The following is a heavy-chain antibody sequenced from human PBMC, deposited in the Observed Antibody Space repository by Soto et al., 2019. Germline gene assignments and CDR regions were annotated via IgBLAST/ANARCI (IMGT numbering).Heavy chain of an antibody. D-gene: IGHD2-8*01. J-gene: IGHJ4*02. CDR1: GGSISSGGYS. CDR2: MYHSGST. Sequence: SETLSITCAVSGGSISSGGYSWSWIRQPPGKGLDWIGYMYHSGSTYYNPSLKSRVTISIDRSKNQFSLKLSSVTAADTAVYYCAGKPNALSYFDYWGQGALVTVS. V-gene: IGHV4-30-2*01. CDR3: AGKPNALSYFDY.